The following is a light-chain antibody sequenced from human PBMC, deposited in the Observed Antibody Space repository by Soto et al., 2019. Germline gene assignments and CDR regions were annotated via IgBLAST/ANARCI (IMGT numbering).Light chain of an antibody. CDR1: TSDVGGYNL. J-gene: IGLJ1*01. CDR2: EGT. V-gene: IGLV2-14*02. CDR3: SSYTNSGV. Sequence: QSALTQPASVSGSPGQSITISCSGTTSDVGGYNLVSWYQQHTAKAPKLLIYEGTQRPSGVSSRFSGSKSGNTASLTISGLQAEDEADYYCSSYTNSGVFGTGTKLTVL.